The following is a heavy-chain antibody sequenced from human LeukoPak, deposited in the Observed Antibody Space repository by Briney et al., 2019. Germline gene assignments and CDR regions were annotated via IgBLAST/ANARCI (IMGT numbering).Heavy chain of an antibody. CDR3: GRVRPGDADY. Sequence: PGGSLTLSCAASGFTFSTYWMTWVRQAPGKGLEWVATISSEGIGQYYLDSEKGRFTISRDNAQSSLFLQMTSLRTEDTAVYYCGRVRPGDADYWGQGTLVTVSS. CDR1: GFTFSTYW. CDR2: ISSEGIGQ. V-gene: IGHV3-7*01. D-gene: IGHD1-26*01. J-gene: IGHJ4*02.